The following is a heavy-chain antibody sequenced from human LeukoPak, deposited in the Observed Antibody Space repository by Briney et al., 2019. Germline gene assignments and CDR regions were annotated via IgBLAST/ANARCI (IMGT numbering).Heavy chain of an antibody. V-gene: IGHV3-15*01. J-gene: IGHJ3*02. CDR1: GFTFSNAW. Sequence: GGSLRHSCAASGFTFSNAWMSWLRQAPGKGLEWVGRIKSKTDGGTPDYAAPVKGRITISRDDSKNTLYLQMNSLKTEDTAVYYCTTAVIRYFDWFLPADAFDIWGQGTMVTVSS. CDR2: IKSKTDGGTP. D-gene: IGHD3-9*01. CDR3: TTAVIRYFDWFLPADAFDI.